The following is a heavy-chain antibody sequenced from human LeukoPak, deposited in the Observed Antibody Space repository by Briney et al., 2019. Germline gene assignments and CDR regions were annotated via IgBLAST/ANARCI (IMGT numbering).Heavy chain of an antibody. CDR1: GFTFSSYG. D-gene: IGHD5-18*01. J-gene: IGHJ4*02. CDR3: AKMGGLIGYSYGYPFDY. CDR2: ISYDGSNK. Sequence: GGSLRLSCAASGFTFSSYGMHWVRQAPGKGLEWVAVISYDGSNKYYADSVKGRFTISRANSKNTLYLQMNSLRAEDTAVYYCAKMGGLIGYSYGYPFDYWGQGTLVTVSS. V-gene: IGHV3-30*18.